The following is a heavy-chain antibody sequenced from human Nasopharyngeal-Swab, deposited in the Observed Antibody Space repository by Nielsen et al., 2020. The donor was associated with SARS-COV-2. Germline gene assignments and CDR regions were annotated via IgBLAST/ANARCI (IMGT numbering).Heavy chain of an antibody. Sequence: WIRQPPGKGLEWVAVISYDGSNKYYADSVKGRSTISRDNSKNTLYLQMNSLRAEDTAVYYCAKEGRANNWNYARLYYYYGMDVWGQGTTVTVSS. V-gene: IGHV3-30*18. CDR2: ISYDGSNK. CDR3: AKEGRANNWNYARLYYYYGMDV. J-gene: IGHJ6*02. D-gene: IGHD1-7*01.